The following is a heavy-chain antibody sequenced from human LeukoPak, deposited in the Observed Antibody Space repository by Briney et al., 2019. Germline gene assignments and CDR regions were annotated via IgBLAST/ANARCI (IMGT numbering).Heavy chain of an antibody. D-gene: IGHD6-19*01. CDR2: ISSSGSTI. Sequence: GESLRLSCAASGFTFSSYEMNWVRQAPGKGLEWVSYISSSGSTIYYADSVKGRFTISRDNAKNSLYLQMNSLRAEDTAVYYCARELTVAGTLIDYWGQGTLVTVSS. CDR1: GFTFSSYE. V-gene: IGHV3-48*03. J-gene: IGHJ4*02. CDR3: ARELTVAGTLIDY.